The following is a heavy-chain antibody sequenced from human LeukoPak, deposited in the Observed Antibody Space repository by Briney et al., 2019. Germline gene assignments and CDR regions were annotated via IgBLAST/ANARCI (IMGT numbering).Heavy chain of an antibody. Sequence: GGSLRLSCVASGFTFGSYGMHWVRQAPGKGLEWVAVISYDGSNKYYADSVKGRFTISRDNSKNTLYLQMNSLRAEDTAVYYCAKDVGADCYFDYWGQGTLVTVSS. D-gene: IGHD3/OR15-3a*01. J-gene: IGHJ4*02. CDR1: GFTFGSYG. CDR2: ISYDGSNK. V-gene: IGHV3-30*18. CDR3: AKDVGADCYFDY.